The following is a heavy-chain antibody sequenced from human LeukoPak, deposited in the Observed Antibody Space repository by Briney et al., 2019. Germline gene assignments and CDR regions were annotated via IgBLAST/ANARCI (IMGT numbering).Heavy chain of an antibody. J-gene: IGHJ4*02. Sequence: GGSLRLSCADSEFTIRDHYVSWIRQAPGKGLEWVSYISGSGSTIYYGDSVKGRFTISRDDAKKSVYLQMNSLRAEDTAVYYCARAGRRLLFLESWGLGTLVTVSS. CDR1: EFTIRDHY. CDR2: ISGSGSTI. D-gene: IGHD6-6*01. V-gene: IGHV3-11*04. CDR3: ARAGRRLLFLES.